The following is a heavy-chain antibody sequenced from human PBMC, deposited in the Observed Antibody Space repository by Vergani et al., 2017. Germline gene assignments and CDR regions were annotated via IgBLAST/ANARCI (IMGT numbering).Heavy chain of an antibody. J-gene: IGHJ4*02. CDR1: GYSISRGYY. CDR3: ARGSRAEGGSGPDK. V-gene: IGHV4-4*07. Sequence: QVQLQESGPGLVKPSETLSLTCSVSGYSISRGYYWTWIRQPAGKTLEWIGEIFSSGTTNYNPSFKNRVTMSVDTSKNQFSLKLNSVTAADTAVYYCARGSRAEGGSGPDKWGQGTLVTVSS. CDR2: IFSSGTT. D-gene: IGHD6-13*01.